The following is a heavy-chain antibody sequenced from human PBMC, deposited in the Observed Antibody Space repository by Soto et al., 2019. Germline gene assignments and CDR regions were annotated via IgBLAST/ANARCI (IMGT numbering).Heavy chain of an antibody. D-gene: IGHD6-19*01. J-gene: IGHJ4*02. CDR1: GFTFGYYA. CDR2: IRSKAYGGTT. V-gene: IGHV3-49*03. Sequence: PGGSLRLSCPASGFTFGYYAMSWFRQAPGKGLEWVGFIRSKAYGGTTEYAASVKGRFTISRDDSKSIAYLKMNSLKTEDTAVYYCQGTAVAGPYYFDYWGQGT. CDR3: QGTAVAGPYYFDY.